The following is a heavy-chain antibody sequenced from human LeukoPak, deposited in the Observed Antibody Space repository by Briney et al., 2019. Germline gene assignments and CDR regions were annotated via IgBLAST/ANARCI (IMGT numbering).Heavy chain of an antibody. Sequence: GGSLILSCAASGFTFSSYSMNWVRQAPGKGLEWVSSISSSSSYIYYADSVKGRFTISRDNAKNSLYLQMNSLRAEDTAVYYCARGSGTMVVTPLFHWGQGTLVTVSS. D-gene: IGHD4-23*01. CDR1: GFTFSSYS. J-gene: IGHJ4*02. CDR3: ARGSGTMVVTPLFH. CDR2: ISSSSSYI. V-gene: IGHV3-21*01.